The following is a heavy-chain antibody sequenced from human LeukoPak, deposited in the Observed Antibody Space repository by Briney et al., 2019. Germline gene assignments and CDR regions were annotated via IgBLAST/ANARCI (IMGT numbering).Heavy chain of an antibody. CDR1: GLTFSNYA. CDR2: IYSGGST. Sequence: GGSLRLSCAASGLTFSNYAMHWVRQAPGKGRGWVSIIYSGGSTFYADSVKGRFTNSKNKSKNTLYLQRNSLRAEDTDVYDCARGGSYLSALDIWGQGTMVTVSS. CDR3: ARGGSYLSALDI. V-gene: IGHV3-53*01. J-gene: IGHJ3*02. D-gene: IGHD1-26*01.